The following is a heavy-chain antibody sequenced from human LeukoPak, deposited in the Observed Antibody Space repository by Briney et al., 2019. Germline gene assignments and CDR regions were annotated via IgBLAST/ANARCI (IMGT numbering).Heavy chain of an antibody. CDR2: ISGSGGST. J-gene: IGHJ4*02. Sequence: PGGSLRLSCAASGFTFSSYAMSWVRQAPGKGLEWVSAISGSGGSTYYTDSVKGRFTISRDNSKNTLYLQMNSLRAEDTAVYYCAKGTYDFWSGYHLSYFDYWGQGTLVTVSS. V-gene: IGHV3-23*01. CDR1: GFTFSSYA. CDR3: AKGTYDFWSGYHLSYFDY. D-gene: IGHD3-3*01.